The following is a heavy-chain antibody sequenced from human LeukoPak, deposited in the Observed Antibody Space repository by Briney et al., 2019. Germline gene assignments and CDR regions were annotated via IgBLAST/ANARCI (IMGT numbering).Heavy chain of an antibody. J-gene: IGHJ4*02. CDR3: ARDIWDQETRYFDY. Sequence: GGSLRLSCAASGFTFSDYGIHWVRQAPGKGLEWVAWIKSDGRRQYYADSAKGRFTISRDNSKKTVYLRANSLRAEDAAVYFCARDIWDQETRYFDYWGQGTLVTVSS. CDR1: GFTFSDYG. D-gene: IGHD1-26*01. V-gene: IGHV3-30*02. CDR2: IKSDGRRQ.